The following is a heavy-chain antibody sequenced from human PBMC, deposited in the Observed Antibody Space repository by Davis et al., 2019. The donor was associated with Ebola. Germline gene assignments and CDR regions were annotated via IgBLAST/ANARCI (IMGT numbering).Heavy chain of an antibody. D-gene: IGHD1-26*01. CDR2: ISYDGSNK. V-gene: IGHV3-30*18. J-gene: IGHJ6*04. CDR3: AKDAIVGATGIYYYYGMDV. CDR1: GFTFSSYG. Sequence: GESLKIPCAASGFTFSSYGMHWVRQAPGKGLEWVAVISYDGSNKYYADSVKGRFTISRDNSKNTLYLQMNSLRAEDTAVYYCAKDAIVGATGIYYYYGMDVWGKGTTVTVSS.